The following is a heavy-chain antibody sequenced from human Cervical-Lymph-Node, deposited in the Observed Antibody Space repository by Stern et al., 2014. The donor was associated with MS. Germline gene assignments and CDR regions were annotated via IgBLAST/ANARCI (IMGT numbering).Heavy chain of an antibody. CDR2: ISSGGSYI. D-gene: IGHD4-23*01. J-gene: IGHJ4*02. CDR3: ARGRGGNYRYYFDY. CDR1: GFTFSSYS. V-gene: IGHV3-21*01. Sequence: EMQLVESGGGLVKPGGSLRLSCAASGFTFSSYSMNWVRQAPGKGLEWVASISSGGSYIYYADALKGRFTIPRDNATNSLYLQMNSLRAEDTAVYYCARGRGGNYRYYFDYWGQGTLVTVSS.